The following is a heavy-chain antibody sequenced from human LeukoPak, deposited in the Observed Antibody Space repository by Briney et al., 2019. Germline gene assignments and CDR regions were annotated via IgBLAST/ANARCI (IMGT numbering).Heavy chain of an antibody. D-gene: IGHD5-24*01. V-gene: IGHV4-4*09. CDR1: GGSTSSYY. CDR2: IYSSGST. Sequence: PSETLSLTCTVSGGSTSSYYWSWIRQPPGKGLEWIGYIYSSGSTNYNPSLKSRVTISVDTSKNQFSLKLSSVTAADTAVYYCARQDGDWVYYFDYWGQGTLVTVSS. CDR3: ARQDGDWVYYFDY. J-gene: IGHJ4*02.